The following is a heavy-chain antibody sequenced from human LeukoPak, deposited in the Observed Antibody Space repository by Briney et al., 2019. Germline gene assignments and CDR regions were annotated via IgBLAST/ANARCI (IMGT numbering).Heavy chain of an antibody. J-gene: IGHJ2*01. Sequence: TSETLSLTCTVSGGAISSYYWTWIRQPAGKGLEWIGRISNTGSTNYNPSLTSRVTMSVDTPKNQISLQLKSVTAADTAVYYCASQAGGVDWYFDLWGRGTLVTVSS. CDR3: ASQAGGVDWYFDL. V-gene: IGHV4-4*07. CDR1: GGAISSYY. D-gene: IGHD3-16*01. CDR2: ISNTGST.